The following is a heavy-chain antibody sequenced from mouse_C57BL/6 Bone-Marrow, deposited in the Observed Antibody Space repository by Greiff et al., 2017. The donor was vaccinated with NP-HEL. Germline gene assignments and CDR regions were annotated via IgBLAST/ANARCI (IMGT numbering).Heavy chain of an antibody. CDR3: ARQGPHYSNPDYAMDY. CDR2: ISNGGGST. Sequence: EVQVVESGGGLVQPGGSLKLSCAASGFTFSDYYMYWVRQTPEKRLEWVAYISNGGGSTYYPDTVKGRFTISRDNAKNTLYLQMSRLKSEDTAMYYCARQGPHYSNPDYAMDYWGQGTSVTVSS. CDR1: GFTFSDYY. D-gene: IGHD2-5*01. V-gene: IGHV5-12*01. J-gene: IGHJ4*01.